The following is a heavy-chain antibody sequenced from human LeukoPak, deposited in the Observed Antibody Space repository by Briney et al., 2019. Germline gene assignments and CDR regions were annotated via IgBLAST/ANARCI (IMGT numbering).Heavy chain of an antibody. CDR3: ATRKYYDSSGYYDPRSAFDI. V-gene: IGHV4-34*01. J-gene: IGHJ3*02. CDR1: GGSFGGYY. CDR2: IYYSGST. D-gene: IGHD3-22*01. Sequence: AETLSLTCAVYGGSFGGYYWSWIRQPPGKGLEWIGSIYYSGSTYYNPSLKSRVTISVDTSKNQFSLKLSSVTAADTAVYYCATRKYYDSSGYYDPRSAFDIWGQGTMVTVSS.